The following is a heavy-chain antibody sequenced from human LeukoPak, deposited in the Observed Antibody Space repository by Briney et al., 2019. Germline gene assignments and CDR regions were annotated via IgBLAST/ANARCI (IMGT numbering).Heavy chain of an antibody. CDR1: GFTFSTYW. Sequence: PGGSLRLSCAASGFTFSTYWIHWARQAPGKGLVWVSRIKSDGSTNYADSVKGRFTISRDNANNTLSLQMNSLRPEDTGVYYCARAPSEIGGYYPEYFRHWGQGTLVTVSS. V-gene: IGHV3-74*01. CDR2: IKSDGST. CDR3: ARAPSEIGGYYPEYFRH. D-gene: IGHD3-22*01. J-gene: IGHJ1*01.